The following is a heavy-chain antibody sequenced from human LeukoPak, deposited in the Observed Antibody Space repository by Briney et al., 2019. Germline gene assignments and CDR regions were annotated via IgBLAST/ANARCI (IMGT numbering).Heavy chain of an antibody. Sequence: PSETLSPTCTVSGDSISSGKYFWGWVRLPPGKGLEWIGSIYYSGSTYYNPSLKSRVTISVDTSKNQFSLRLTSATAADTAVYYCVRDQGYTYGYNEVDYWGQGTLVTVSS. D-gene: IGHD5-18*01. CDR1: GDSISSGKYF. CDR2: IYYSGST. J-gene: IGHJ4*02. CDR3: VRDQGYTYGYNEVDY. V-gene: IGHV4-39*07.